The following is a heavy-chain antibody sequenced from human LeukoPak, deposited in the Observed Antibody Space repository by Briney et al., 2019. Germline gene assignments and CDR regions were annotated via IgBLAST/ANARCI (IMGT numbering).Heavy chain of an antibody. D-gene: IGHD3-22*01. Sequence: PSETLSLTCTVSGGSISSGGYYWSWIRQHPGKGLEWIGYIYYSGSTYYNPSLKSRVTISVDTSKNQFSLKLSSVTAADTAEYYCARDGDYYDSSGTYYYYGMDVWGQGTTVTVSS. J-gene: IGHJ6*02. CDR3: ARDGDYYDSSGTYYYYGMDV. V-gene: IGHV4-31*03. CDR2: IYYSGST. CDR1: GGSISSGGYY.